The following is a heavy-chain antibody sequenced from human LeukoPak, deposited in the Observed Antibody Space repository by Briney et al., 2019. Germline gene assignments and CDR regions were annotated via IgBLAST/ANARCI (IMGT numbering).Heavy chain of an antibody. D-gene: IGHD5-18*01. V-gene: IGHV1-46*01. CDR1: GYTFTSNY. CDR2: IYPRDGST. J-gene: IGHJ3*02. Sequence: ASVKVSCKASGYTFTSNYIHWVRQAPGQGLEWMGMIYPRDGSTSYAQKFQGRVTVTRDTSTSTVHMELSGLRSEDTAVYYCARDLDTAMVSPDTDAFDIWGQGTMVTVSS. CDR3: ARDLDTAMVSPDTDAFDI.